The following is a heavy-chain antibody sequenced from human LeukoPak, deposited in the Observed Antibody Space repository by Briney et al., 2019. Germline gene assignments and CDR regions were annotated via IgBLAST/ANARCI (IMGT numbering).Heavy chain of an antibody. D-gene: IGHD1-26*01. CDR2: IYSGTI. Sequence: GGSLRLSCTVSGFTVSSNSMSWVRQAPGKGLEWVSFIYSGTIHYSDSVKGRFTISRDNSKNTLYLQMNSLRAEDTAIYYCAKRSLSGSYLGFDYWGQGTLVTVSS. J-gene: IGHJ4*02. V-gene: IGHV3-53*01. CDR3: AKRSLSGSYLGFDY. CDR1: GFTVSSNS.